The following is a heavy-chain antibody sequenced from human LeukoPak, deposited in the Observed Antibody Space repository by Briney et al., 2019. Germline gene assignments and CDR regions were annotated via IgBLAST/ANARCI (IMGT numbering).Heavy chain of an antibody. CDR1: GFPFSSYS. CDR3: ARGYYYGSGSPPGY. V-gene: IGHV3-48*04. Sequence: GSLRLSCADSGFPFSSYSMNWVRQAPGKGLEWVSYISSSSSTIYYADSVKGRFTISRDNAKNSLYLQMNSLRAEDTAVYYCARGYYYGSGSPPGYWGQGTLVTVSS. CDR2: ISSSSSTI. J-gene: IGHJ4*02. D-gene: IGHD3-10*01.